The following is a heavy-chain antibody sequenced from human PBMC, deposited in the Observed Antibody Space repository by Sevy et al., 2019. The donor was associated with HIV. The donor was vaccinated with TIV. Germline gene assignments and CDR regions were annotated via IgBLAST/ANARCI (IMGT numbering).Heavy chain of an antibody. D-gene: IGHD7-27*01. V-gene: IGHV3-30*04. CDR2: ISYDATYK. Sequence: GGSLRLSCVASGFIFSNYPIHWVRQAPGKGLEWVAVISYDATYKYYADSVKGRFTISRDNSKNTLYLQMNSLRAEDXXXXXXXXXXXXLGAFDLWGQGTLVTVS. J-gene: IGHJ3*01. CDR3: XXXXXXLGAFDL. CDR1: GFIFSNYP.